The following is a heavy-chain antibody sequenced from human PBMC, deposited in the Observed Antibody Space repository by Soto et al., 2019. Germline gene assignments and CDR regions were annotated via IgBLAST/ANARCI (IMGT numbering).Heavy chain of an antibody. Sequence: QVQLVESGGGVVQPGRSLRLSCAASGFTFSSYGMHWVRQAPGKGLEWVAVISYDGSNKYYADSVKGRFTISRDNSKNTLYLQMNSLRAEDTAVYYCANLRYCSGGSCYGLSAFDIWGQGTMVTVSS. V-gene: IGHV3-30*18. D-gene: IGHD2-15*01. CDR2: ISYDGSNK. CDR3: ANLRYCSGGSCYGLSAFDI. CDR1: GFTFSSYG. J-gene: IGHJ3*02.